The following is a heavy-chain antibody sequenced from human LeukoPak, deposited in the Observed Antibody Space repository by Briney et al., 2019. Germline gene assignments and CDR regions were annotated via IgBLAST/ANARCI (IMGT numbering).Heavy chain of an antibody. Sequence: PGGSLRLSCAASGFTFTSYAMSWVRQAPGKGLEWVSAISDSGGSTYYADSVKGRFTISRDNSKNTLYLQMNSLRAEDTALYYCASPRGSSLGYEHYFYYSGQGTLVTVSS. CDR3: ASPRGSSLGYEHYFYY. CDR2: ISDSGGST. D-gene: IGHD6-13*01. CDR1: GFTFTSYA. V-gene: IGHV3-23*01. J-gene: IGHJ4*02.